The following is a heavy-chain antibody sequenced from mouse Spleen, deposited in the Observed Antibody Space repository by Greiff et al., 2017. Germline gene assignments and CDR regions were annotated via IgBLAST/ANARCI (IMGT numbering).Heavy chain of an antibody. CDR2: IDPSDSET. V-gene: IGHV1-52*01. CDR3: ARGGTMTPMDY. CDR1: GYTFTSYW. J-gene: IGHJ4*01. Sequence: QVQLQQPGAELVKPGASVKLSCKASGYTFTSYWMQWVKQRPIQGLEWIGNIDPSDSETHYNQKFKDKATLTVDKSSSTAYMQLSSLTSEDSAVYYCARGGTMTPMDYWGQGTSVTVSS. D-gene: IGHD2-4*01.